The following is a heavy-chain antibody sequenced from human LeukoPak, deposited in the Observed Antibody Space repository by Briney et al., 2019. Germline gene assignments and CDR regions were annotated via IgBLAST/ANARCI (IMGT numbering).Heavy chain of an antibody. CDR1: GFTFSNYA. D-gene: IGHD5-18*01. Sequence: PGRSLRLSCAASGFTFSNYAMHWVRQAPGKGLEWVAVIWYDGSPKYYPDSVKGRFTISRDDSKSTLYLQMNSLRSEDTAVYYCAREMDTLNDYWGQGTLVTVSS. CDR2: IWYDGSPK. J-gene: IGHJ4*02. CDR3: AREMDTLNDY. V-gene: IGHV3-33*01.